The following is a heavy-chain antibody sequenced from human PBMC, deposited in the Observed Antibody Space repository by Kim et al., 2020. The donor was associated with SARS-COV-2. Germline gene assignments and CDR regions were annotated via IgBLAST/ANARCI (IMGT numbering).Heavy chain of an antibody. CDR1: GGSISSYY. Sequence: SETLSLTCTVSGGSISSYYWSWIRQPAGKGLEWIGRIYTSGSTNYNPSLKSRVTMSVDTSKNQFSLKLSSVTAVDTAVYYCAREVLEQQLAHYYYGMDVWGQGTTVTVSS. CDR3: AREVLEQQLAHYYYGMDV. D-gene: IGHD6-13*01. J-gene: IGHJ6*02. V-gene: IGHV4-4*07. CDR2: IYTSGST.